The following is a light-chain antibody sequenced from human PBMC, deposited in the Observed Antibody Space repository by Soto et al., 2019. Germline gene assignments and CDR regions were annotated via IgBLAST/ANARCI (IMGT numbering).Light chain of an antibody. CDR2: GAS. J-gene: IGKJ2*02. CDR1: QSVSSSY. Sequence: EIVLTQSPATLSLSPGDRATLSCRASQSVSSSYLALYQQKPGQAPRLLIYGASHRASGIPDRFSGSGSGTEFTLTIRRLEPEDFAVYYCQQYGNFMCTFGQGTKLEIK. CDR3: QQYGNFMCT. V-gene: IGKV3-20*01.